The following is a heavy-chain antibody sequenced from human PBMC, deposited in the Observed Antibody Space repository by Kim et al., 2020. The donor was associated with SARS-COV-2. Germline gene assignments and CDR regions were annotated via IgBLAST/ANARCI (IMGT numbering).Heavy chain of an antibody. V-gene: IGHV1-2*06. CDR2: INPNSGGT. CDR3: ARAPLPPFGGYSNDAFDI. D-gene: IGHD2-21*01. Sequence: ASVKVSCKASGYTFTGYYMHWVRQAPGQGLEWMGRINPNSGGTNYAQKFQGRVTMTRDTSISTAYMELSRLRSDDTAVYYCARAPLPPFGGYSNDAFDIWGQGTMVTVSS. CDR1: GYTFTGYY. J-gene: IGHJ3*02.